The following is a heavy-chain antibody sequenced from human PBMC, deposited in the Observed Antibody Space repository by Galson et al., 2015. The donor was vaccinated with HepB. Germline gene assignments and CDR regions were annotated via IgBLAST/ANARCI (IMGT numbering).Heavy chain of an antibody. J-gene: IGHJ4*02. Sequence: SLRLSCAASGFTFSNAWMSWVRQAPGKGLEWVGRIKSKTDGGTTDYAAPVKGRFTISRDDSKNTLYLQMNSLKTEDTAVYYCTTFLEWLRIDYWGQGTLVTVSS. D-gene: IGHD3-3*01. CDR2: IKSKTDGGTT. V-gene: IGHV3-15*01. CDR1: GFTFSNAW. CDR3: TTFLEWLRIDY.